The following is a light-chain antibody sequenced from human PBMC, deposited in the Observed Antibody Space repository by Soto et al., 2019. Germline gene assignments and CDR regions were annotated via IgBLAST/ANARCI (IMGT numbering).Light chain of an antibody. CDR2: LGS. CDR3: MQGTHWPRT. CDR1: QSLLHSNGYNY. J-gene: IGKJ1*01. Sequence: DIVMTQSPLSLPVTPGEPASISCRSSQSLLHSNGYNYLDWYLQKPGQSPQLLIYLGSYRDSGVPDRFSGSGSGTDFTLKISRVEAEDVAVYFCMQGTHWPRTFGQGTKVDIK. V-gene: IGKV2-28*01.